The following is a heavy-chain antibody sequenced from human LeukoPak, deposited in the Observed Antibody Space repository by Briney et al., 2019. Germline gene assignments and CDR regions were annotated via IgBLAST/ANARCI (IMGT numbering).Heavy chain of an antibody. CDR3: ARRGDTTMVWGGYYFDY. V-gene: IGHV1-69*13. CDR2: IIPIFVTP. D-gene: IGHD5-18*01. J-gene: IGHJ4*02. Sequence: GASVKVSCKASGYTFTSYGISWVRQAPGQGLEWMGRIIPIFVTPNYAQKFQGRVTITADESTSTAYMELSSLRSEDTAVYYCARRGDTTMVWGGYYFDYWGQGTLVTVSS. CDR1: GYTFTSYG.